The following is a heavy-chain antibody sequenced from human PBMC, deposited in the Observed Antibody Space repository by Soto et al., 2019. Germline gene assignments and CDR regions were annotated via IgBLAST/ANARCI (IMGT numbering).Heavy chain of an antibody. D-gene: IGHD1-26*01. CDR1: GGSISSSSYY. CDR3: ATQGRNTRIVVVRHYATDF. V-gene: IGHV4-39*01. Sequence: PSETLSLTCTVSGGSISSSSYYWGWIRQPPGKGLEWIGSIYYSGSTYYNPSLKSRVTISVDTARNQFSLKLSSVTAADTAVYYCATQGRNTRIVVVRHYATDFWGQGTAVTVSS. J-gene: IGHJ6*02. CDR2: IYYSGST.